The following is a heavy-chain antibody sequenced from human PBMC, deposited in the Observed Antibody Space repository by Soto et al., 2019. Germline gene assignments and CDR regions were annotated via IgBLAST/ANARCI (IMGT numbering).Heavy chain of an antibody. D-gene: IGHD4-17*01. J-gene: IGHJ4*02. CDR1: GGTFSSYT. CDR3: ARTGRHDYGDYPLDY. Sequence: GASVKVSCKASGGTFSSYTISWVRQAPGQGLEWMGRIIPILGIANYAQKFQGRVTITADKSTSTAYMELSSLRSEDTAVYYCARTGRHDYGDYPLDYWGQGTLVTVSS. CDR2: IIPILGIA. V-gene: IGHV1-69*02.